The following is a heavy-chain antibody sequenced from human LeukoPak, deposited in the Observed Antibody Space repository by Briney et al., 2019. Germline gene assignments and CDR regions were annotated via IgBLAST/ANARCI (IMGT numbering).Heavy chain of an antibody. CDR3: ARLDYVDAFDI. CDR1: GFTVTDNY. D-gene: IGHD4-17*01. J-gene: IGHJ3*02. V-gene: IGHV3-53*01. Sequence: GGSLRLSCAASGFTVTDNYMNWVRQSSRKGLEWVSVIYGGGDTNYADSVKGRFIISRDTSKNTVYLQMNSLGAEDTAVYYCARLDYVDAFDIWGQGTMVTVSS. CDR2: IYGGGDT.